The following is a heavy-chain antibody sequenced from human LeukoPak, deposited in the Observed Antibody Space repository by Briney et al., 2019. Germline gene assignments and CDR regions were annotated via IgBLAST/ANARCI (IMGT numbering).Heavy chain of an antibody. CDR2: ISGSGGST. V-gene: IGHV3-23*01. J-gene: IGHJ6*02. D-gene: IGHD2-2*01. CDR3: AKDRPQEYCSSTSCYADYYYGMDV. CDR1: GSTFSSYA. Sequence: GGSLRLSCAASGSTFSSYAMSWVRQAPGKGLEWVSAISGSGGSTYYADSVKGRFTISRDNSKNTLYLQMNSLRAEDTAVYYCAKDRPQEYCSSTSCYADYYYGMDVWGQGTTVTASS.